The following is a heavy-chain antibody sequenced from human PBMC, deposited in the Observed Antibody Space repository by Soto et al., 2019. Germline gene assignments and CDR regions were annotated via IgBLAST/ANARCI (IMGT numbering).Heavy chain of an antibody. V-gene: IGHV3-23*01. CDR3: SVHSSGYCIWYFAL. Sequence: EVQLLESGGGLVQPGGSLRLSCEASGFTFSSYAMSWVRQAPGKGLEWVSAISGSGGSTHYADSVKGRFTISRDNSKNTLYLEMNSLRAEDTAVYYCSVHSSGYCIWYFALWGRGTLVTVSS. D-gene: IGHD3-22*01. CDR1: GFTFSSYA. J-gene: IGHJ2*01. CDR2: ISGSGGST.